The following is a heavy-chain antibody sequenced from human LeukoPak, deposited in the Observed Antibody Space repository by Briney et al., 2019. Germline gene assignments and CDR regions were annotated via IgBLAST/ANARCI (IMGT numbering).Heavy chain of an antibody. D-gene: IGHD5-12*01. V-gene: IGHV5-51*01. J-gene: IGHJ2*01. CDR1: GYSFPRYW. CDR3: ARLQKVDDWYCDL. Sequence: GVSLQISCKGSGYSFPRYWIGWVRQMPGNGLEWMGIVYAGESDTRYSPSFQGQVTISADKSISTSYLQWSSVKASDTAMYYCARLQKVDDWYCDLWGRGTLVTVSS. CDR2: VYAGESDT.